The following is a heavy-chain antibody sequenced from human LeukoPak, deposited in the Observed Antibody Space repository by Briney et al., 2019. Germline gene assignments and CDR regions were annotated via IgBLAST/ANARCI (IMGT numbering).Heavy chain of an antibody. Sequence: PGGSLRLSCAASGFTFSSYAMSWVRQAPGKGLEWVSAISGSGGSTYYADSVKGRFTISRDNSKNTLYLQMNSLRAEDTAVYYCAKVSAYYYGSGSLPDYWGQGTLVTVSS. CDR2: ISGSGGST. CDR3: AKVSAYYYGSGSLPDY. D-gene: IGHD3-10*01. V-gene: IGHV3-23*01. J-gene: IGHJ4*02. CDR1: GFTFSSYA.